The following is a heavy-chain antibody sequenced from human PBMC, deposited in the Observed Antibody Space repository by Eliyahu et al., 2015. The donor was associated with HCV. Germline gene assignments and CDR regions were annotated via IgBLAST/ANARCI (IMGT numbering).Heavy chain of an antibody. D-gene: IGHD5-18*01. J-gene: IGHJ4*02. V-gene: IGHV2-70*13. CDR1: GFSLDSTGMS. CDR3: ARTPGYSYGYYFDY. CDR2: IDWVDDK. Sequence: QATLRDSGPALVKPTQTLTLTCTFSGFSLDSTGMSISWIRQPPGKALEWLALIDWVDDKYYTTSLKTRLTISKDTSKNQVVLTMTNMDPVDTATFYCARTPGYSYGYYFDYWGQGALVTVSS.